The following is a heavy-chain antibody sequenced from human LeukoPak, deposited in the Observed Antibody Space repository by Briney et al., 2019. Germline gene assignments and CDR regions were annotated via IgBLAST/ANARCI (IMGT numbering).Heavy chain of an antibody. D-gene: IGHD3-22*01. J-gene: IGHJ4*02. Sequence: ASVTVSCKASGYTFTGYYMHWVRQAPGQGLEWMGWINPNSGGTNYAQKFQGGVTMTRDTSISTAYMELSRLRSDDTAVYYCARGRRKRYYYDSSGPDTLAYFDYWGQGTLVTVSS. V-gene: IGHV1-2*02. CDR2: INPNSGGT. CDR3: ARGRRKRYYYDSSGPDTLAYFDY. CDR1: GYTFTGYY.